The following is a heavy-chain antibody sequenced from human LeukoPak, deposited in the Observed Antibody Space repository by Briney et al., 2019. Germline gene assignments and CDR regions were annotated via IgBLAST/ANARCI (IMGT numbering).Heavy chain of an antibody. D-gene: IGHD4-17*01. J-gene: IGHJ6*02. CDR1: GFTFSGSA. CDR2: IRSKANSYAT. CDR3: TRHGDGDYDYYYYYGMDV. Sequence: QSGGSLRLSCAASGFTFSGSAMHWVRQASGKGLEWVGRIRSKANSYATAYAASVKGRFTISRDDSKNTAYLQMNSLKTEDTAVYYCTRHGDGDYDYYYYYGMDVWGQGTTVTVSS. V-gene: IGHV3-73*01.